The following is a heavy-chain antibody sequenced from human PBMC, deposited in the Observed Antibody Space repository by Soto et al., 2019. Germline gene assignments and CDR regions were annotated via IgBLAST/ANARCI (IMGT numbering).Heavy chain of an antibody. D-gene: IGHD2-21*02. J-gene: IGHJ6*02. CDR2: IIPIFGTA. CDR3: ARAGVNGDLHYYYYYGMDV. CDR1: GGTFSSYA. Sequence: ASVKVSCKASGGTFSSYAISWVRQAPGQGLEWMGGIIPIFGTANYAQKFQGRVTITADESTSTAYMELSSLRSEDTAVYYCARAGVNGDLHYYYYYGMDVWGQGTTVTVSS. V-gene: IGHV1-69*13.